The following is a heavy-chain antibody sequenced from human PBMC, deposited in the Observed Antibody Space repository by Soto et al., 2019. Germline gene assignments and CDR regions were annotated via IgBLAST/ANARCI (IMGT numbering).Heavy chain of an antibody. D-gene: IGHD3-9*01. CDR3: ARARMYYDILTGQNYYYYYGMDV. CDR1: GYTFTSYA. CDR2: INAGNGNT. J-gene: IGHJ6*02. Sequence: ASVKVSCKASGYTFTSYAMHWVRQAPGQRLEWMGWINAGNGNTKYSQKFQGRVTITRDTSASTAYMELSSLRSEDTAVYYCARARMYYDILTGQNYYYYYGMDVWGQGTTVTV. V-gene: IGHV1-3*01.